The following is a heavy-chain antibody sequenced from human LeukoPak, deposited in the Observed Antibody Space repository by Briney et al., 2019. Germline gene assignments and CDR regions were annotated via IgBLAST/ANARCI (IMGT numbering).Heavy chain of an antibody. Sequence: GGSLRLSCAASGFTFSSYSMNWVRQAPGKGLEWVSSISRSSNYIYYADSVKGRFTISRDNAKNSLFLQMNSLRAEDTAVYYCARELTYSDFWGQGTLVTVSS. D-gene: IGHD4-11*01. CDR2: ISRSSNYI. J-gene: IGHJ4*02. CDR1: GFTFSSYS. V-gene: IGHV3-21*01. CDR3: ARELTYSDF.